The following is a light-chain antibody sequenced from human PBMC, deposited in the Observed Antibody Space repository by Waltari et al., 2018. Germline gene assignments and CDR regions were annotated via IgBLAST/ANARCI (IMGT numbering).Light chain of an antibody. CDR2: AAS. Sequence: DIQMTQSPSSLSASVGDRVTISCRASQSMSSYLNWYQQKPGKAPKILIYAASSLQSGVPSRCSGSGSGTDFTRTISSLQPEDFATYYCQQSYSTLRTFGQGTKVEIK. CDR3: QQSYSTLRT. J-gene: IGKJ1*01. CDR1: QSMSSY. V-gene: IGKV1-39*01.